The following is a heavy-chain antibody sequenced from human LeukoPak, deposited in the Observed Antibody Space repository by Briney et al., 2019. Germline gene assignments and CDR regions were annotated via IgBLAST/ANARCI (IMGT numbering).Heavy chain of an antibody. CDR1: GFTFSDYY. V-gene: IGHV3-11*04. J-gene: IGHJ3*02. Sequence: GGSLRLSCAASGFTFSDYYMSWIRQAPGKGLEWVSYISSSGSTIYYADSVKGRFTISRDNAKNSLYLQMNSLRAEDTAVYYCARLWGVVVTAMLDAFDIWGQGTMVTVSS. D-gene: IGHD2-21*02. CDR3: ARLWGVVVTAMLDAFDI. CDR2: ISSSGSTI.